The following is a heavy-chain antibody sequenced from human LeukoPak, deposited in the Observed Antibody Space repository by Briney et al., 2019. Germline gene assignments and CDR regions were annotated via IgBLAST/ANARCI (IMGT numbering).Heavy chain of an antibody. D-gene: IGHD1-1*01. CDR3: ARGTGLFDY. V-gene: IGHV3-48*01. CDR1: GFTFSSYS. Sequence: GGSLRLSCAASGFTFSSYSMNWVRQAPGKWLEWVSYISSSSSTIYYADSVKGRFTISRDNAKNSLYLQMNSLRAEDTAVYYCARGTGLFDYWGQGTLVTVSS. CDR2: ISSSSSTI. J-gene: IGHJ4*02.